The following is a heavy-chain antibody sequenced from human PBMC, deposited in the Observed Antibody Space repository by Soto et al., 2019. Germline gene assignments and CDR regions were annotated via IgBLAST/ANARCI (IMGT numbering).Heavy chain of an antibody. CDR3: AKDYHLGEWFGHYYYGMDV. Sequence: QVQLVESGGGVVQPGRSLRLSCAASGFTFSSYGMHWVRQAPGKGLEWVAVISYDGSNKYYADSVKGRFTISRDNSKNTLYLQMNSLRAEDTAVYYCAKDYHLGEWFGHYYYGMDVWGQGTTVTVSS. V-gene: IGHV3-30*18. CDR2: ISYDGSNK. D-gene: IGHD3-10*01. CDR1: GFTFSSYG. J-gene: IGHJ6*02.